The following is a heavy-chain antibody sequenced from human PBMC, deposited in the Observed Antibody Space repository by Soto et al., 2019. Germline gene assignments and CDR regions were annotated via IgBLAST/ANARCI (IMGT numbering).Heavy chain of an antibody. CDR3: ARVARYRGYSYGYVGYYFDY. Sequence: LRLSCAASGFTFCDYYMSWIRQAPGKGLEWVSYISSSGSTIYYADSVKGRFTISRDNAKNSLYLQMNSLRAEDTAVYYCARVARYRGYSYGYVGYYFDYWGQGTLVTVSS. V-gene: IGHV3-11*01. CDR2: ISSSGSTI. J-gene: IGHJ4*02. CDR1: GFTFCDYY. D-gene: IGHD5-18*01.